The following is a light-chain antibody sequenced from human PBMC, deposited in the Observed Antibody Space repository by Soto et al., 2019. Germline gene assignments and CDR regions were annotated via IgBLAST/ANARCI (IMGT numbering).Light chain of an antibody. Sequence: DIQMTQSPSTLSASVGDRVTITCRARQNIDKWLAWYQQKPGKAPNLLICDASDLQEGVPSRFSGSGSGTEFTLTISSLQPDDCAMSYCQQYNNESYTFGQGTKLEIK. CDR1: QNIDKW. CDR3: QQYNNESYT. CDR2: DAS. V-gene: IGKV1-5*01. J-gene: IGKJ2*01.